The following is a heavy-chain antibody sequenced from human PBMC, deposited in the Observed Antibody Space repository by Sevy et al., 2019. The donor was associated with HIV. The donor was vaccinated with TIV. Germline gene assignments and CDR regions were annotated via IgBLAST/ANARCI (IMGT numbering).Heavy chain of an antibody. V-gene: IGHV3-15*01. CDR1: GFTFSNAW. Sequence: GGSLRLSCAASGFTFSNAWMSWVRQAPGKGLEWVGRIKSKTDGGTTDYAAPVKGRFTISRDDSKNTLYLQIHSLKTDDTAVYYCTTHLNYYDSSGYYDPEYYFDYRGQGTLVTVSS. D-gene: IGHD3-22*01. J-gene: IGHJ4*02. CDR3: TTHLNYYDSSGYYDPEYYFDY. CDR2: IKSKTDGGTT.